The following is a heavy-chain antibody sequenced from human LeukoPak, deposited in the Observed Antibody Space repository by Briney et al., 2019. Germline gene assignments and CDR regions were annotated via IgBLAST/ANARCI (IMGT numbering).Heavy chain of an antibody. D-gene: IGHD3-9*01. CDR2: IYYSGST. Sequence: PSETLSLTCTVSGGSISSYYWSWIRQPPGKGLEWIGYIYYSGSTNYNPSLKSRVTISVDTSKNQFSLKLSSVTAADTAVYYCAGDRWYYDILTGYGAEAFDIWGQGTMVTVSS. J-gene: IGHJ3*02. CDR3: AGDRWYYDILTGYGAEAFDI. CDR1: GGSISSYY. V-gene: IGHV4-59*01.